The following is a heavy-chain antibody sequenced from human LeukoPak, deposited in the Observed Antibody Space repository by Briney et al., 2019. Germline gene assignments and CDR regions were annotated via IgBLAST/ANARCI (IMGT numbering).Heavy chain of an antibody. J-gene: IGHJ4*02. CDR3: AKAHSTTYYGHVDS. CDR2: ISASGGST. CDR1: GFTFSSYA. D-gene: IGHD2-2*01. V-gene: IGHV3-23*01. Sequence: QAGGSLRLSCAASGFTFSSYALSWVRQAPGKGLEWVSVISASGGSTYYADSVKGRFTISRDDSKNTLYLQMNSLRAEDTAVYYCAKAHSTTYYGHVDSWGQGTLVTVSS.